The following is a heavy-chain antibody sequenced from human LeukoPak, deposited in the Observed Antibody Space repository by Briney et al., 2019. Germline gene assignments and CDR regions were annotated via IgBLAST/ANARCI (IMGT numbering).Heavy chain of an antibody. CDR1: GYTFTSYG. D-gene: IGHD3-9*01. J-gene: IGHJ6*02. CDR2: ISTYNTKT. V-gene: IGHV1-18*01. CDR3: ARDYDILTGHDYGMDV. Sequence: ASVKVSYKASGYTFTSYGISWVRQAPGQGLEWMGWISTYNTKTNYAQKVQGRVTMTTDTSTSTANMELRSLRSDDTAVYYCARDYDILTGHDYGMDVWGQGTTVTVSS.